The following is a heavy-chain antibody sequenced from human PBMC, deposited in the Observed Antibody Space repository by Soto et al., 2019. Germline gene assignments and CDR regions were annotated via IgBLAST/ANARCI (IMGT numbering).Heavy chain of an antibody. D-gene: IGHD2-2*01. CDR3: ARDIVVIPAARDYYGMDV. CDR1: GGSVSSGSYY. V-gene: IGHV4-61*01. J-gene: IGHJ6*02. Sequence: ETLSLTCTVSGGSVSSGSYYWTWIRQPPGKGLEWIGYIYYSGSTSYNPSLKSRVTISVDTSKNQFSLKLSSVTAADTAVYYCARDIVVIPAARDYYGMDVWGQGTTVTVSS. CDR2: IYYSGST.